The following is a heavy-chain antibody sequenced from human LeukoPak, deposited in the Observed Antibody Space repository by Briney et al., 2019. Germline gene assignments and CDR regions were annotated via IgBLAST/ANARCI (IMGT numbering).Heavy chain of an antibody. CDR1: GGSFSGYY. CDR3: ARGRATVTTRFDY. J-gene: IGHJ4*02. D-gene: IGHD4-17*01. CDR2: INHSGST. V-gene: IGHV4-34*01. Sequence: SETLSLTCAVYGGSFSGYYWSWIRQPPGKGLEWIGEINHSGSTNYNPSLKSRVTISVDTSKNQFSLKLSSVTAADTAVYYCARGRATVTTRFDYWGQGTLVTVSS.